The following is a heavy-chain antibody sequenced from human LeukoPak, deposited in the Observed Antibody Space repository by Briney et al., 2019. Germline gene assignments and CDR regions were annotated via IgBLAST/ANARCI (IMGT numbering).Heavy chain of an antibody. CDR1: GFTFSSYW. V-gene: IGHV3-7*01. CDR2: IKQDGSEK. J-gene: IGHJ4*02. CDR3: VKSLRSYSDY. D-gene: IGHD4-11*01. Sequence: GGSLRLSCVASGFTFSSYWMSWVRQAPGKGLEWVANIKQDGSEKYYVDSVKGRFTISRDNAKNSLYLQMNSLRAEDTAVYYCVKSLRSYSDYWGQGTLVTVSS.